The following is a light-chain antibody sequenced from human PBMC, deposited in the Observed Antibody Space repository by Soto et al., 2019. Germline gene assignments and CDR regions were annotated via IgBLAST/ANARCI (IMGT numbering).Light chain of an antibody. Sequence: EIVLTQSPGTLSLSPGERATLSCRAGQSVSSSYLAWYQQKPGQAPRLLIYAASSRATGIPDRFSGSGSGTDFTLTISRLEPEDFAQYYCQQYGSSPWTFGQGTKVEIK. J-gene: IGKJ1*01. CDR2: AAS. CDR3: QQYGSSPWT. CDR1: QSVSSSY. V-gene: IGKV3-20*01.